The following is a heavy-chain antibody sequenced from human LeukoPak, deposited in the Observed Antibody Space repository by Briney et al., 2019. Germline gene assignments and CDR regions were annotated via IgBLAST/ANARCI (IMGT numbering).Heavy chain of an antibody. CDR2: IRYDGGNK. Sequence: PGGSLRLSCAASGFTFSTHGMHWVRQAPGKGLEWVAFIRYDGGNKYYADSMEGRFTISRDNSKNTLYLQMNSLRAEDTAVYYCAKSGTTYCSDSGCYIDVWGLGTLVTVSS. V-gene: IGHV3-30*02. CDR1: GFTFSTHG. J-gene: IGHJ3*01. D-gene: IGHD2-2*02. CDR3: AKSGTTYCSDSGCYIDV.